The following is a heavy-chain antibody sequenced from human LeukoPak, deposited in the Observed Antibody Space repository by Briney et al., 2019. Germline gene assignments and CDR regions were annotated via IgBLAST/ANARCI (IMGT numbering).Heavy chain of an antibody. Sequence: GESLKISCKGSGYSFTSYWIGWVRQMPGKGLEWMGIIYPGDSDTRYSPSFQGQVTISADKSISTAYLQWSSLKASDTAMYYCARRVYGPYCSGGSCYYDYWGQGTLVTVSS. CDR1: GYSFTSYW. V-gene: IGHV5-51*01. CDR3: ARRVYGPYCSGGSCYYDY. J-gene: IGHJ4*02. CDR2: IYPGDSDT. D-gene: IGHD2-15*01.